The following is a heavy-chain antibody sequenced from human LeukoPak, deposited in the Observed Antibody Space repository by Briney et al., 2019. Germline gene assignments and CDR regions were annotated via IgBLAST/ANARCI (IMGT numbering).Heavy chain of an antibody. Sequence: SETLSLTCTVSGGSISSYYWSWIRQPPGKGLDWIGYIYYSGSTNYNPSLKSRVTISVDTSKNQFSLKLSSVTAADTAVYYCARDSGHRMNWFDPWGQGTLVTVSS. D-gene: IGHD3-10*01. J-gene: IGHJ5*02. V-gene: IGHV4-59*12. CDR3: ARDSGHRMNWFDP. CDR2: IYYSGST. CDR1: GGSISSYY.